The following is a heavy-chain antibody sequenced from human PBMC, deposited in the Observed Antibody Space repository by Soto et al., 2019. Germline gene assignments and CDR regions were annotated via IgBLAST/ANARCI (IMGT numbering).Heavy chain of an antibody. J-gene: IGHJ5*02. CDR3: ARFIVVVPAAMRWFDP. D-gene: IGHD2-2*01. Sequence: SQTLSLTCTVSGGSISSYYWSWIRQPPGKGLEWIGYIYYSGSTNYNPSLKSRVTISVDTSKNQFSLKLSSVTAADTAVYYCARFIVVVPAAMRWFDPWGQGTLVTVSS. CDR1: GGSISSYY. CDR2: IYYSGST. V-gene: IGHV4-59*08.